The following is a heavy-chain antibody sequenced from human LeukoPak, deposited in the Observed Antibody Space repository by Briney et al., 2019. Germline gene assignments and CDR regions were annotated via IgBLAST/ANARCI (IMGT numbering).Heavy chain of an antibody. J-gene: IGHJ4*02. CDR2: IYSGGST. V-gene: IGHV3-53*01. CDR3: ARDTTTTGFSWELDY. Sequence: PGGSLRLSCAASGFTVSSNYMSWVRQAPGKGLEWVSVIYSGGSTNYADSVNGRFTISNDNSKNTLYLQMNRLRAEDTAVYYCARDTTTTGFSWELDYWGQGTLVTVSS. CDR1: GFTVSSNY. D-gene: IGHD1-1*01.